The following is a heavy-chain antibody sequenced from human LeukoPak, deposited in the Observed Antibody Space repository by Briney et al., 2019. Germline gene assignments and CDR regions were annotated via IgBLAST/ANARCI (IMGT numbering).Heavy chain of an antibody. D-gene: IGHD1-26*01. CDR3: ALVGATTLGVFDY. CDR1: GGTFSSYA. Sequence: GSSVKVSCKASGGTFSSYAISWVRQAPGQGLEWMGRIIPILGIANYAQKFQGRVTITADKSTSTAYTELSSLRSEDTAVYYCALVGATTLGVFDYWGQGTLVTVSS. J-gene: IGHJ4*02. V-gene: IGHV1-69*04. CDR2: IIPILGIA.